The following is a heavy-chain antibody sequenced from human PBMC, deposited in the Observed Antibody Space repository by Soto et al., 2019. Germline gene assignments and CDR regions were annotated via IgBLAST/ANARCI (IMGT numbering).Heavy chain of an antibody. J-gene: IGHJ4*02. Sequence: VQLVESGGGVVQPGRSLRLSCAASGFTFSDYAMHWVRQAPGKGLEWVAVVSHDGRNTHYADSVKGRFTISRDSSKNTVALEMTSLRAEDTAVDYCAKGGRQWLVTSAFNCWGQGALVTVSS. CDR1: GFTFSDYA. CDR3: AKGGRQWLVTSAFNC. CDR2: VSHDGRNT. V-gene: IGHV3-30*18. D-gene: IGHD6-19*01.